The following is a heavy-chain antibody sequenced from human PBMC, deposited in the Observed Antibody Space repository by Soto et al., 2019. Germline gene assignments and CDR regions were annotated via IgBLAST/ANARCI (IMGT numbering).Heavy chain of an antibody. D-gene: IGHD5-18*01. J-gene: IGHJ4*02. V-gene: IGHV4-39*01. CDR1: GGSISSSSYY. Sequence: QLQLQESGPGLVKPSETLSLTCTVSGGSISSSSYYWGWIRQPPGKGLEWIGSIYYSGSTYYNPSLKSRVTISVDTSKNQFSLKLSSVTAADTAVYYCARHLQLWLDFDYWGQGTLVTVSS. CDR3: ARHLQLWLDFDY. CDR2: IYYSGST.